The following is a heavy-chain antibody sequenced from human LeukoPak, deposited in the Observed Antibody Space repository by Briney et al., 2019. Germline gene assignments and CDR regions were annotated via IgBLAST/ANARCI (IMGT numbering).Heavy chain of an antibody. Sequence: SETLSLTCTVSGGSISSHYWSWIRQPPGKGLEWIGYIYYSGSTNYNPSLKSRVSISVDTSKKQFSLKLSSVTAADTAVYYCARGGYSYGSYYYYYMDVWGKGTTVTVSS. D-gene: IGHD5-18*01. CDR3: ARGGYSYGSYYYYYMDV. CDR1: GGSISSHY. CDR2: IYYSGST. J-gene: IGHJ6*03. V-gene: IGHV4-59*11.